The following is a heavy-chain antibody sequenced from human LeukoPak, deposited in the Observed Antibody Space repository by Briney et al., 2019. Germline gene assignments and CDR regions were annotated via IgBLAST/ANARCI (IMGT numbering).Heavy chain of an antibody. Sequence: GGSLRLSCAASGFTFSSYSMTWVRQAPGKGLEWVSSISSSSSYIYYADSVKGRFTISRDNAKNSLYLQMNSLRAEDTAVYHCARDGGSSWYDRYYYYGMDVWGQGTTVTVSS. CDR2: ISSSSSYI. CDR1: GFTFSSYS. CDR3: ARDGGSSWYDRYYYYGMDV. D-gene: IGHD6-13*01. V-gene: IGHV3-21*01. J-gene: IGHJ6*02.